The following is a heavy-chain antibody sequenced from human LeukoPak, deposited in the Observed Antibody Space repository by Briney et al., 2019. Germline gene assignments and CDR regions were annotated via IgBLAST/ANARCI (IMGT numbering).Heavy chain of an antibody. Sequence: ASVKVSCKASGYIFTSYHMHWVRQAPGQGLEWMGIINPSGGSTNYAQKFQGRVTMTRDTSTSTVHMELSSLRSEDTAVYYCARDSVVNYLDSSVHFYWWGQGTLVTVSS. V-gene: IGHV1-46*01. D-gene: IGHD6-19*01. CDR3: ARDSVVNYLDSSVHFYW. J-gene: IGHJ4*02. CDR1: GYIFTSYH. CDR2: INPSGGST.